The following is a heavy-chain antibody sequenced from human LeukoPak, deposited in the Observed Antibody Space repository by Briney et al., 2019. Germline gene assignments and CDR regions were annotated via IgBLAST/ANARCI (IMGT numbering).Heavy chain of an antibody. CDR2: ISYDGSNK. J-gene: IGHJ4*02. CDR1: GFTFSRYG. Sequence: SGGSLRLSCAASGFTFSRYGMHWVRQAPGKGLEWVTAISYDGSNKYYADSVKGRFTISRDNAKNSLYLQMNSLRAEDTAVYYCARLRGVRGVIIPPYFDYWGQGTLVTVSS. V-gene: IGHV3-30*04. D-gene: IGHD3-10*01. CDR3: ARLRGVRGVIIPPYFDY.